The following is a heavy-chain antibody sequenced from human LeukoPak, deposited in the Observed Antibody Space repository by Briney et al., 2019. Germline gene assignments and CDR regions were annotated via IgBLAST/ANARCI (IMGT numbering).Heavy chain of an antibody. CDR3: ARQYSSYSSVDY. Sequence: SETLSLTCTVSGGSISSSSYYWGWIRQPPGKGLEWIGSIYYSGSTYYNPSLKSRVTISVDTSKNQFSLKLSSVTAADTAVYYCARQYSSYSSVDYWGQGTLVTVSS. CDR2: IYYSGST. V-gene: IGHV4-39*07. J-gene: IGHJ4*02. D-gene: IGHD6-6*01. CDR1: GGSISSSSYY.